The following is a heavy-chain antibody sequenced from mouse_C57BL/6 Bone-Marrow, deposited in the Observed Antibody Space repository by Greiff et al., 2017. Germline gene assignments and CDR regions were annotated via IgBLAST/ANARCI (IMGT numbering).Heavy chain of an antibody. CDR2: ISDGGSYT. D-gene: IGHD2-5*01. CDR1: GFTFSSYA. CDR3: ARSSDYSNYVDY. V-gene: IGHV5-4*03. Sequence: EVKLVESGGGLVKPGGSLKLSCAASGFTFSSYAMSWVRQTPEKRLEWVATISDGGSYTYYPDNVKGRFTISRDNAKNNLYLQMSHLKSEDTAMYYCARSSDYSNYVDYWGQGTTLTVSS. J-gene: IGHJ2*01.